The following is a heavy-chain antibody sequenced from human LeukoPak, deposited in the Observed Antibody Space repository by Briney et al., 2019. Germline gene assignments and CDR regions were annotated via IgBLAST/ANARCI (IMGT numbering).Heavy chain of an antibody. D-gene: IGHD3-10*01. CDR3: AKGGPHYGSGSYYAFDY. CDR2: ISDDGNNK. V-gene: IGHV3-30*18. CDR1: GFTFTNFA. J-gene: IGHJ4*02. Sequence: GRSLRLSCAASGFTFTNFAMHWVRQAPGKGLEWVTVISDDGNNKYFADSVKGRFTISRDNSKNTLYLQMNSLRAEDTAVYYCAKGGPHYGSGSYYAFDYWGQGTLVTVSP.